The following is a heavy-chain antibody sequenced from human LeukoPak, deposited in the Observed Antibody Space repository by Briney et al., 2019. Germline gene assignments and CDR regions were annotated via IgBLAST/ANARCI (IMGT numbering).Heavy chain of an antibody. Sequence: GGSLRLSCAPSGFTFSSHWMNWVRQAPGKGLEWVANIKQDASEKNYVDSVKGRFIISRDNAKNSLYLQINSLRAEDTAIYYCARDGPSYGGNCVFDHWGQGTLVTVSS. CDR3: ARDGPSYGGNCVFDH. CDR1: GFTFSSHW. J-gene: IGHJ4*02. CDR2: IKQDASEK. D-gene: IGHD4-23*01. V-gene: IGHV3-7*01.